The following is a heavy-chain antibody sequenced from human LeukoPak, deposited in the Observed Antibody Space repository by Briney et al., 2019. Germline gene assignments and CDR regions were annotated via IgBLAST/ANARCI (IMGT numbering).Heavy chain of an antibody. CDR2: IKSKTDGGTT. CDR1: GFTFDTYG. V-gene: IGHV3-15*07. CDR3: TTSHRGV. Sequence: PGGSLRLSRAASGFTFDTYGMHWVRQAPGKGLEWVGRIKSKTDGGTTDHAEPVKGRFTISRDDSRNMLYLQMNSLKTEDTAVYYCTTSHRGVWGQGTMVTVSS. J-gene: IGHJ3*01.